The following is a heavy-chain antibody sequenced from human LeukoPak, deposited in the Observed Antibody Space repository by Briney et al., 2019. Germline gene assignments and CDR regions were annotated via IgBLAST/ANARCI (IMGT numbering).Heavy chain of an antibody. CDR3: ATVSGYYGSGTYFGPNWFDP. V-gene: IGHV4-38-2*02. J-gene: IGHJ5*02. Sequence: SETLSLTCTVSGYSISSGYYWGWIRQPPGKGLERIGSIFHSGTTYYKPSLKSRVTISVDTSKNQFSLRLNSVTAADTAVYYCATVSGYYGSGTYFGPNWFDPWGQGTLVTVSS. CDR1: GYSISSGYY. D-gene: IGHD3-10*01. CDR2: IFHSGTT.